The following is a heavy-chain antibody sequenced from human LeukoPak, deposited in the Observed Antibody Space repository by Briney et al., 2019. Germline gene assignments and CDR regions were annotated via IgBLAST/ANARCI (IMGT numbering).Heavy chain of an antibody. Sequence: AGSLRLSCAASGFTFSSYAMSWVRQAPGKGLEWLSSISGSGSSTYYADSVKGRFTISRGNSKNTQYLQMNSLRAEDTAVYYCAKDTVAVAALFDPCGQGTLVTVSS. J-gene: IGHJ5*02. CDR1: GFTFSSYA. CDR2: ISGSGSST. D-gene: IGHD6-19*01. V-gene: IGHV3-23*01. CDR3: AKDTVAVAALFDP.